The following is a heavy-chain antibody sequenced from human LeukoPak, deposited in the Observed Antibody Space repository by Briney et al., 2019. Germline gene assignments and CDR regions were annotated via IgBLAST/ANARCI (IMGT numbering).Heavy chain of an antibody. CDR3: ATRYSSSWDDAFDI. CDR1: GGSISSYY. Sequence: SETLSLTCTVSGGSISSYYWSWIRQPPGEGLEWIGYIYYSGSTNYNPSLKSRVTISVDTSKNQFSLKLSSVTAADTAVYYCATRYSSSWDDAFDIWGQGTMVTVSS. J-gene: IGHJ3*02. CDR2: IYYSGST. V-gene: IGHV4-59*01. D-gene: IGHD6-13*01.